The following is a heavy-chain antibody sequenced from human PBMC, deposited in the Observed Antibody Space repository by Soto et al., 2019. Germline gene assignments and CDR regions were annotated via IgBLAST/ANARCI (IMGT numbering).Heavy chain of an antibody. V-gene: IGHV4-30-2*01. Sequence: SETLSLTCAVSGGSISSGGYSWSWVRQPPGKGLEWIGYIYHSGSTYYNPSLKSRVTISVDTSKNQFSLKVSSVTAAYTAVYYCARVPLYWGEGTLVTVYS. CDR2: IYHSGST. CDR3: ARVPLY. J-gene: IGHJ4*02. CDR1: GGSISSGGYS.